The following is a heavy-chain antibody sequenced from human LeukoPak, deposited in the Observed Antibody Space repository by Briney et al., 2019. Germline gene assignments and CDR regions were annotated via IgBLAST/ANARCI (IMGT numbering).Heavy chain of an antibody. Sequence: GGSLRLSCAASGFTFSSYAMSWVRQAPGKGLEWVSAISGSGGSTYYADPVKGRFTISRDNSKNTLYLQMKSLRAEDTAVYYCAKRAHSGSYYAAFDIWGQGTTVTVSS. CDR3: AKRAHSGSYYAAFDI. D-gene: IGHD1-26*01. CDR2: ISGSGGST. CDR1: GFTFSSYA. V-gene: IGHV3-23*01. J-gene: IGHJ3*02.